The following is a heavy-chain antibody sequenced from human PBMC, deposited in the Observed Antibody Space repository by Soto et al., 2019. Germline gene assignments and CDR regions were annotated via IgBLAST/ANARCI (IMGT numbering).Heavy chain of an antibody. D-gene: IGHD3-3*01. J-gene: IGHJ6*02. V-gene: IGHV3-23*01. CDR2: INDDGDRT. CDR3: AREEWTNRRPYLYSGMDV. Sequence: EVQLFESGGGSVQPGGSLKLSCAVSGFTFRTYAMCWFRQSPGKGLEWVSGINDDGDRTYYPDSVKGRFTISRDNSKRTLYPHMNSLIAEDTDVYYCAREEWTNRRPYLYSGMDVWGQGTTVTVSS. CDR1: GFTFRTYA.